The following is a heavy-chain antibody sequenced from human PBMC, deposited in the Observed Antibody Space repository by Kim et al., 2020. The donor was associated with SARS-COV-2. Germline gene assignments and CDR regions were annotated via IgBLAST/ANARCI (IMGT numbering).Heavy chain of an antibody. J-gene: IGHJ5*02. D-gene: IGHD5-12*01. Sequence: SQTLSLTCAISGDSVSSNSAAWNWIRQSPSRGLEWLGRTYYRSKWFNDYAVSVKSRITTTPDTSKNQFSLQLNSVTPEDTAVYFCSRSYVATIGAWGQGTLVTVSS. CDR1: GDSVSSNSAA. V-gene: IGHV6-1*01. CDR3: SRSYVATIGA. CDR2: TYYRSKWFN.